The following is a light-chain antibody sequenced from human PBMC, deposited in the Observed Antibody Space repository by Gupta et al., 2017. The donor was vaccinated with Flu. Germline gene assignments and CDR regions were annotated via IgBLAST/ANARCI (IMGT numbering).Light chain of an antibody. J-gene: IGKJ3*01. CDR3: QKYDKLPPA. V-gene: IGKV1-33*01. CDR2: AAS. CDR1: EDISYY. Sequence: DVEKTEYPSYLCGSVGDRVTITCQATEDISYYLNWYQQKPGKAPKLLIYAASNLETGVPSRFSGSGSGTHFSFTISSLKPEDIATYYCQKYDKLPPAFGPGTKVDLK.